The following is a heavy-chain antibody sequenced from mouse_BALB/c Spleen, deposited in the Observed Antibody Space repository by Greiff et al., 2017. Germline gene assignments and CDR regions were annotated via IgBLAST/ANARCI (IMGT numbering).Heavy chain of an antibody. V-gene: IGHV5-4*02. Sequence: EVMLVESGGGLVKPGGSLKLSCAASGFTFSDYYMYWVRQTPEKRLEWVATISDGGSYTYYPDSVKGRFTISRDNAKNNLYLQMSSLKSEDTAMYYCARWGNPYYAMDYWGQGTSVTVSS. J-gene: IGHJ4*01. D-gene: IGHD2-1*01. CDR2: ISDGGSYT. CDR1: GFTFSDYY. CDR3: ARWGNPYYAMDY.